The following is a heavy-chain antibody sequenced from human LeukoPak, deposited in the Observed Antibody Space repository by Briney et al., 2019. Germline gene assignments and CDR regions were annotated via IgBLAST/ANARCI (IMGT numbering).Heavy chain of an antibody. CDR3: AKDLEAGTSGYSLDY. Sequence: GGSLRLSCAASRFSFRSYGMNWVRQAPGKGLEWVAFIRSDGSDKYYAASVKGRFTISRDNSRNALFLQMSSLRSEDTAVYYCAKDLEAGTSGYSLDYWGQGTLVTVSS. V-gene: IGHV3-30*02. CDR2: IRSDGSDK. D-gene: IGHD3-22*01. CDR1: RFSFRSYG. J-gene: IGHJ4*02.